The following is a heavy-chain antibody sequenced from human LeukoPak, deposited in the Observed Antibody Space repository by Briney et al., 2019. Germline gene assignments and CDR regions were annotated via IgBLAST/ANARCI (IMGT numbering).Heavy chain of an antibody. CDR3: ASTPYYYDSSGYYYCDY. J-gene: IGHJ4*02. CDR1: GYTFTVYY. CDR2: INPNSGGT. V-gene: IGHV1-2*02. D-gene: IGHD3-22*01. Sequence: ASVTVSCKASGYTFTVYYMHWVRQAPGQGLEWMGWINPNSGGTNYAQKFQGRVTMTRDTSISTAYMELSSLRSEDTAVYYCASTPYYYDSSGYYYCDYWGQGTLVTVSS.